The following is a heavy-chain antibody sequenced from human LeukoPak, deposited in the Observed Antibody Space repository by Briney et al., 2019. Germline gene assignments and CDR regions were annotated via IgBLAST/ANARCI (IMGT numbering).Heavy chain of an antibody. CDR2: ISPRGDIT. V-gene: IGHV3-23*01. CDR1: GFSFRSNC. D-gene: IGHD2-21*01. Sequence: PGGSLRLSCAASGFSFRSNCMNWVRQAPGRGREWVSGISPRGDITYYRDSVRGRFTIYRDNFKHTVSLQLNSLRAEDTAMYYCAKDSPNEGILWWSIDYWGQGTLVTVSS. J-gene: IGHJ4*02. CDR3: AKDSPNEGILWWSIDY.